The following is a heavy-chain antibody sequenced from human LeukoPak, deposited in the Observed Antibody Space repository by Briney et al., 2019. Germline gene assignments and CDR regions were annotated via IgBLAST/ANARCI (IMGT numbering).Heavy chain of an antibody. D-gene: IGHD4-23*01. Sequence: GGSLRLSCAASGFSFSTYWMHWVRQAPGKGLVWVSRIDFDGTDTVYADSVKGRFTISRDNAKNTLHLQMNSLRAEDTAVYYSARDGNSTVDFDTSGHGTPVTVSS. CDR3: ARDGNSTVDFDT. CDR1: GFSFSTYW. V-gene: IGHV3-74*01. J-gene: IGHJ4*01. CDR2: IDFDGTDT.